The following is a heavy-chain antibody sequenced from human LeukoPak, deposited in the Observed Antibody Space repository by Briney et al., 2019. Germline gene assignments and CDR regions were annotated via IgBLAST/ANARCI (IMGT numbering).Heavy chain of an antibody. CDR1: GYTSTGYY. CDR2: INPNSGGT. D-gene: IGHD6-6*01. CDR3: ARGRYSSSPGGY. Sequence: ASVRVSCKASGYTSTGYYMHWVRQAPGQGLEWMGRINPNSGGTNYAQKFQGRVTMTRDTSISTAYMELSRLRSDDTAVYYCARGRYSSSPGGYWGQGTLVTVSS. J-gene: IGHJ4*02. V-gene: IGHV1-2*06.